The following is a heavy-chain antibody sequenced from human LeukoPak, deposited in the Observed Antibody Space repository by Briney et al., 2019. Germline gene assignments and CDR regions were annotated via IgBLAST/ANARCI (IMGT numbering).Heavy chain of an antibody. CDR3: ARIFDT. CDR1: GDSFRSGGLY. Sequence: SETLSLTCTLSGDSFRSGGLYWGWIRQPPGKRPEWIGDIFYAGKTNYSPSLKSRATISLDTSKSQFSLKLTSMTAADTAVYYCARIFDTWGQGVLVTVSS. D-gene: IGHD3-3*01. V-gene: IGHV4-61*08. J-gene: IGHJ4*02. CDR2: IFYAGKT.